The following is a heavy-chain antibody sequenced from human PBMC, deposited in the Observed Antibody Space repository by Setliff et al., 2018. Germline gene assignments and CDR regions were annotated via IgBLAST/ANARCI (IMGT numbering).Heavy chain of an antibody. CDR3: ARYDSSGYHYYYGMDV. CDR2: IYPGDSDT. CDR1: GYSFTSHW. D-gene: IGHD3-22*01. V-gene: IGHV5-51*01. J-gene: IGHJ6*02. Sequence: PGESLKISCKASGYSFTSHWIAWVRQMPGKGLEWMGIIYPGDSDTRYSPSFQGQVTISADKSISTAYLQWSSLKASDTAMYYCARYDSSGYHYYYGMDVWGQGTTVTVSS.